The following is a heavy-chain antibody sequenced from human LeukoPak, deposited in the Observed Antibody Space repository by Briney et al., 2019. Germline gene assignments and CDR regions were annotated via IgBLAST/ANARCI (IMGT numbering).Heavy chain of an antibody. V-gene: IGHV1-69*13. CDR1: GYTFTSYA. CDR3: ARDEEYDYGDYVYDY. CDR2: IIPIFGTA. J-gene: IGHJ4*02. D-gene: IGHD4-17*01. Sequence: SVKVSCKASGYTFTSYAISWVRQAPGQGLEWMGGIIPIFGTANYAQKFQGRVTITADESTSTAYMELSSLRSEDTAVYYCARDEEYDYGDYVYDYWGQGTLVTVSS.